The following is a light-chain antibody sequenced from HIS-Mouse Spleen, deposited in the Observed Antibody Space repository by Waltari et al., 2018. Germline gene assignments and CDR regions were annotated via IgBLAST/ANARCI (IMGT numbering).Light chain of an antibody. V-gene: IGLV3-19*01. CDR3: NSRDSSGNRWV. J-gene: IGLJ3*02. CDR2: GKN. Sequence: SSELTQDPAVSVALGQTVRITCQGTSLRSYLASWYQQKPGQAPVLVIYGKNNRPSGIPDRFSGSSSGNTASLTITGAQAEDEADYYCNSRDSSGNRWVFGGGTKLTVL. CDR1: SLRSYL.